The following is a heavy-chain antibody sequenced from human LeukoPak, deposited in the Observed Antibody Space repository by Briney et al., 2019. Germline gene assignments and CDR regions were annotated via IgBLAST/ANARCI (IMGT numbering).Heavy chain of an antibody. J-gene: IGHJ4*02. V-gene: IGHV3-43*02. CDR2: ISGDSGTT. CDR1: GFTFDDYA. CDR3: ARSPPDYFDY. Sequence: PGGTLRLSCAASGFTFDDYAMHWARQAPGKGLEWVSLISGDSGTTYSADSVKGRFTISRDNSKNSLYLQMNSLRTEDTALYYCARSPPDYFDYWGQGTLVTVSS.